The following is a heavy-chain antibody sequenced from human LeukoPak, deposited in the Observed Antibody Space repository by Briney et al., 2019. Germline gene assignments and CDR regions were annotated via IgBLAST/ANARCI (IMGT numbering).Heavy chain of an antibody. V-gene: IGHV1-69*13. Sequence: SVKVSCKASGYTFTSYDINWVRQATGQGLEWMGGIIPILGTANYAQKFQGRVTITADESTSTAYMELSSLRSEDTAVYYCARDTNTPYYYYYMDVWGKGTTVTVSS. CDR2: IIPILGTA. CDR3: ARDTNTPYYYYYMDV. J-gene: IGHJ6*03. D-gene: IGHD2-8*01. CDR1: GYTFTSYD.